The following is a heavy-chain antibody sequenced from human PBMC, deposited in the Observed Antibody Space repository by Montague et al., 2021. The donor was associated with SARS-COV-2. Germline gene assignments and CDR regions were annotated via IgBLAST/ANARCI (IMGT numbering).Heavy chain of an antibody. V-gene: IGHV3-33*06. J-gene: IGHJ2*01. CDR1: GFTFSGYG. CDR3: AKEIIEVAADWYFDL. D-gene: IGHD6-19*01. Sequence: SLRLSCAASGFTFSGYGMHWVRQAPGKGLEWVAVIWYDGSNKYYADSVKGRFTISRDNSKNTLYLQMNSLRAEDTAVYYCAKEIIEVAADWYFDLWGRGTLVTVSS. CDR2: IWYDGSNK.